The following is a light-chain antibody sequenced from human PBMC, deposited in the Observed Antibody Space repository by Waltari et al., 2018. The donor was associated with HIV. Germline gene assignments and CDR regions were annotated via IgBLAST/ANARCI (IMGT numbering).Light chain of an antibody. CDR3: SSYTSSSTPYV. Sequence: QSALTQPASVSGSPGQSITISCTGTSSDVGGYNFVSWYQQHPGQTPKCMIYEGYNRPSGVSHRFSGSKSGNTASLTISGLQAEDEADYYCSSYTSSSTPYVFGTGTKVTVL. CDR1: SSDVGGYNF. CDR2: EGY. J-gene: IGLJ1*01. V-gene: IGLV2-14*01.